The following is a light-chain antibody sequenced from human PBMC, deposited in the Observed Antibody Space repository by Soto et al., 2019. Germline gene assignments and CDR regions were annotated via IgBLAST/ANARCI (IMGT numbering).Light chain of an antibody. CDR2: GAS. J-gene: IGKJ1*01. V-gene: IGKV3-20*01. Sequence: EIVLTQSPGTLSLSPGERATLSCRASQSVSSSYLAWYQQKPGQAPRLLIYGASSRATGIPDRFSGSGSGTDFTLTISTLEPEEFAVYYCQQYGSSLLTFGQGTKVEIK. CDR3: QQYGSSLLT. CDR1: QSVSSSY.